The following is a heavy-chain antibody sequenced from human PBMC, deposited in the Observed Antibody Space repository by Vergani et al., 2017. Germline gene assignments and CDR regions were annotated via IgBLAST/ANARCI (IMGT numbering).Heavy chain of an antibody. CDR2: IWYDGSKE. CDR3: AKDKSPDYYDSSGPRYYYYYMDV. V-gene: IGHV3-33*06. D-gene: IGHD3-22*01. CDR1: GFTLSSHA. J-gene: IGHJ6*03. Sequence: QVQLEESGGGVVQPGRSLRLSCAGSGFTLSSHAMHWVRQAPGKGLEWVAFIWYDGSKEYYADSVKGRFTISRDNSKNTLYLQMNNLRAADTAVYYCAKDKSPDYYDSSGPRYYYYYMDVWGKGTTVTVSS.